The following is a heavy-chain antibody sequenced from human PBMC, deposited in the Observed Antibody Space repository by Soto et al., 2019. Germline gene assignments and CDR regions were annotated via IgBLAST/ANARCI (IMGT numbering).Heavy chain of an antibody. CDR3: ARDIPYGENAFDI. V-gene: IGHV3-21*01. Sequence: EVQLVESGGGLVKPGGSLRLSCAASGFIFSSYSMNWVRQAPGKGLEWVSSISSSSSYIYYADSVKGRFTISRDNAKNSLYLQMNCLRAEDTAVYYCARDIPYGENAFDIWGQGTMVTVSS. D-gene: IGHD4-17*01. CDR1: GFIFSSYS. CDR2: ISSSSSYI. J-gene: IGHJ3*02.